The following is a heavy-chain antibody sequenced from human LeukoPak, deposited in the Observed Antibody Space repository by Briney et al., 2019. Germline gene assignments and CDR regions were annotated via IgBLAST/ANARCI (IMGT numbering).Heavy chain of an antibody. V-gene: IGHV3-30*18. J-gene: IGHJ4*02. CDR2: ISNDGSTK. D-gene: IGHD3-16*02. CDR1: GFTFSSYG. Sequence: GRSLRLSCAASGFTFSSYGMHWVRQAPGKGLEWVAVISNDGSTKKYADSVKGRFTISRDNSKNTLYVQMNSLRADDAAVYYCAKGRSSYPMDYIFDFWGLGTLVTVSS. CDR3: AKGRSSYPMDYIFDF.